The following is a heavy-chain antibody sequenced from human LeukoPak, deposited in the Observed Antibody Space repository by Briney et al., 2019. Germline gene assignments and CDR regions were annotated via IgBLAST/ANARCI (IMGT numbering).Heavy chain of an antibody. V-gene: IGHV4-59*01. Sequence: PSETLSLTCTVSGGSISSYYWSWIRQPPGKGLEWIGYVYYTGSTNYNPSLKSRVTTSVDTSKNQFSLKLSSVTAADTAVYYCARILYDSSGYLMDYWGQGTLVTVSS. CDR2: VYYTGST. CDR3: ARILYDSSGYLMDY. CDR1: GGSISSYY. D-gene: IGHD3-22*01. J-gene: IGHJ4*02.